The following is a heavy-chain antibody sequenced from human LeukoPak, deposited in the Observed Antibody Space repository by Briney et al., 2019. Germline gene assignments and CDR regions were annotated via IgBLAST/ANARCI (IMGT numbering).Heavy chain of an antibody. Sequence: PGGSLRLSCAASGFTVSSNYMSWVRQAPGKGLVWVSRINSDGSSTSYADSVKGRFTISRGNAKNTLYLQMNSLRAEDTAVYYCAGVLDWGQGTLVTVSS. CDR1: GFTVSSNY. V-gene: IGHV3-74*01. CDR2: INSDGSST. CDR3: AGVLD. J-gene: IGHJ4*02. D-gene: IGHD3-3*01.